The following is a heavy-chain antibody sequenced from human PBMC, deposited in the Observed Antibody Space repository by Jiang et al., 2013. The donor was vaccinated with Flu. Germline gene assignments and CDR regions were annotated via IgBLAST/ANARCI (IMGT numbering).Heavy chain of an antibody. CDR3: ARDLRYYDILTGIQIYFDY. CDR1: GFTFSSYW. D-gene: IGHD3-9*01. J-gene: IGHJ4*02. CDR2: IKQDGSEK. Sequence: GGLVQPGGSLRLSCAASGFTFSSYWMSWVRQAPGKGLEWVANIKQDGSEKYYVDSVKGRFTISRDNAKNSLYLQMNSLRAEDTAVYYCARDLRYYDILTGIQIYFDYWGQGTLVTVSS. V-gene: IGHV3-7*03.